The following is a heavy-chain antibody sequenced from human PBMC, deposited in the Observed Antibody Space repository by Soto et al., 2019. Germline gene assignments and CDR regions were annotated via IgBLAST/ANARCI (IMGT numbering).Heavy chain of an antibody. CDR3: ARPTPYSSGWYKWRPFDY. CDR2: MNPNSGNT. J-gene: IGHJ4*02. Sequence: ASVKVSCKASGYTFTSYDINWVRQATGQGLEWMGWMNPNSGNTGYAQKFQGRVTMTRNTSISTAYMELSSLRSEDTAVYYCARPTPYSSGWYKWRPFDYWGQGTLVTVSS. D-gene: IGHD6-19*01. CDR1: GYTFTSYD. V-gene: IGHV1-8*01.